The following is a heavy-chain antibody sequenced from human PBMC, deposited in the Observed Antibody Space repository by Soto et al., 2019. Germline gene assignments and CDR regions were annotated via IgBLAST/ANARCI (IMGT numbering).Heavy chain of an antibody. Sequence: SETLSLTCAVYGGSFSGYYWSCIRQPPGKGLEWIVEINHSGSTNYNPSLKSRVTISVDTSKNQFSLKLSSVTAADTAVYYCARRGYYYDSSGYGYYFDYWGQGTLVTVSS. CDR3: ARRGYYYDSSGYGYYFDY. D-gene: IGHD3-22*01. J-gene: IGHJ4*02. CDR2: INHSGST. V-gene: IGHV4-34*01. CDR1: GGSFSGYY.